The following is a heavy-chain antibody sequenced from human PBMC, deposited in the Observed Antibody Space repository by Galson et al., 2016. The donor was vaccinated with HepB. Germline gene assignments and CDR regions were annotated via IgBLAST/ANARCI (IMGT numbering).Heavy chain of an antibody. CDR3: TREFDL. J-gene: IGHJ2*01. V-gene: IGHV3-7*04. CDR1: GFTLSSHS. Sequence: SLRLSCAASGFTLSSHSMTWVRQAPGKGLEWLANIKKDGSEINYVDSVKGRFTISRDNAKNSLFLQMNTLRVEDTAVYYCTREFDLWGRGTQVTVSS. CDR2: IKKDGSEI.